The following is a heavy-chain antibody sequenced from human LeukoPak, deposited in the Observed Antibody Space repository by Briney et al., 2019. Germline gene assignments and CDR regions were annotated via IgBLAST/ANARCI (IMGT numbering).Heavy chain of an antibody. CDR1: GVSFSGYY. CDR3: GSIGIRRGPSVVAATPPPY. Sequence: SETLSLTCAVYGVSFSGYYWSWIRQPPGKGLEWIGGINHSGSTNYNPSPKNRGTTSFDTSENKLSLQLMPVIAADTAALYYGSIGIRRGPSVVAATPPPYWGKGNLVTVFS. D-gene: IGHD2-15*01. CDR2: INHSGST. V-gene: IGHV4-34*01. J-gene: IGHJ4*02.